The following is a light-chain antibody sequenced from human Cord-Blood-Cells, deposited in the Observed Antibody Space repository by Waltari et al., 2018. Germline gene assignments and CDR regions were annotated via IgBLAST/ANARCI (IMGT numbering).Light chain of an antibody. CDR1: SSEVGGYNH. Sequence: QSALTQPPSASGSPGQSVTISCTGTSSEVGGYNHVSWYPQHPGKAPKLMIYEVSKLPSGVPYRFSGSNSGNTASLTVSGLQAEDEADYYCSSYAGSNNFDVVFGGGTKLTVL. V-gene: IGLV2-8*01. CDR3: SSYAGSNNFDVV. CDR2: EVS. J-gene: IGLJ2*01.